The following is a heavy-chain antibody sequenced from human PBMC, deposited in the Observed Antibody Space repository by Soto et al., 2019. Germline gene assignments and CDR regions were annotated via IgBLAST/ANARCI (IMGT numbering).Heavy chain of an antibody. CDR2: IKSKTDGGTT. D-gene: IGHD2-2*01. J-gene: IGHJ5*02. CDR1: GFTFSNAW. V-gene: IGHV3-15*01. Sequence: EVQLVESGGGLVKPGGSLRLSCAASGFTFSNAWMSWVRQAPGKGLEWVGRIKSKTDGGTTDYAAPVKGRFTISRDDSKNTLYLQMNSLKTEDTAVYYCTTGADIVVGPAALPTEIDNGFDPWGQGTLVTVSS. CDR3: TTGADIVVGPAALPTEIDNGFDP.